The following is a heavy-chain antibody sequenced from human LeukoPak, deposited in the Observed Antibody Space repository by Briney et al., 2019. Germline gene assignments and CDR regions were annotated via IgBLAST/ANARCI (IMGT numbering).Heavy chain of an antibody. Sequence: PGGSLRLSCAASGFTFSSYEMNWVRQAPGKGLEWVSFISSGGSSMYYVDSVKGRFTISRDNAKNSLYLQMNSLVAEDTAVYYCAKDVSSASYPYYFDYWGQGTLVTVSS. CDR1: GFTFSSYE. CDR3: AKDVSSASYPYYFDY. J-gene: IGHJ4*02. V-gene: IGHV3-48*03. D-gene: IGHD6-19*01. CDR2: ISSGGSSM.